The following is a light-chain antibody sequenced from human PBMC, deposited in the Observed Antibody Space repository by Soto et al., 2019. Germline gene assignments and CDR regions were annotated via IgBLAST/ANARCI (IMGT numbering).Light chain of an antibody. CDR2: QVR. V-gene: IGLV2-14*01. J-gene: IGLJ1*01. CDR3: STYTGSNTPYV. Sequence: QSALTQPASVSGSPGQSISISCTGATSDIGNYNYFSWYQQHPGKAPKLIIYQVRNRPSGVSNRFSGSKSGNTASLTISGLQADDEADYFCSTYTGSNTPYVFGTGTKVTVL. CDR1: TSDIGNYNY.